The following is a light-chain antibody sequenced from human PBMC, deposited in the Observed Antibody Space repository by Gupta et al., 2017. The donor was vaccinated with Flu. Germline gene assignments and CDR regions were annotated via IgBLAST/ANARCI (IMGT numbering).Light chain of an antibody. J-gene: IGKJ1*01. V-gene: IGKV4-1*01. CDR3: QQYYTTPRT. Sequence: DIVITHSPNSLAVSLGEGATINCKSSQSVLYSSNNNNYLAWYQQKPGQPPKLLIYWASTRQSGVPDRFSGSGSGTDFTLTISSLQAEDVAVYYCQQYYTTPRTFGQGTKVEIK. CDR2: WAS. CDR1: QSVLYSSNNNNY.